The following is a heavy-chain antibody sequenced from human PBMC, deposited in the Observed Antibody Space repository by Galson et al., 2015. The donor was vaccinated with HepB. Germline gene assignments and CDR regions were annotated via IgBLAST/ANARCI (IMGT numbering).Heavy chain of an antibody. Sequence: SLRLSCAASGFTFSSYAMHWVRKAPGKGREWGAVISYDGSNKYYADSVKGRFTISRDNSKNTLYLQMNSLRAEDTAVYYCARDIIRGYYYAEARRGMDVWGQGTTVTVSS. D-gene: IGHD3-22*01. V-gene: IGHV3-30*04. CDR2: ISYDGSNK. J-gene: IGHJ6*02. CDR3: ARDIIRGYYYAEARRGMDV. CDR1: GFTFSSYA.